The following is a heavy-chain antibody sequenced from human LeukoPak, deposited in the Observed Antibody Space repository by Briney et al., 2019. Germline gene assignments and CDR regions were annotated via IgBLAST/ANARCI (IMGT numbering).Heavy chain of an antibody. CDR3: AAFGVEEDAFDI. CDR2: IYYSGST. D-gene: IGHD3-3*01. J-gene: IGHJ3*02. Sequence: SETLSLTCTVSGGSISGSSYYWGWIRQPPGKGLEWIGSIYYSGSTYYNPSLKSRVTISVDTSKNQFSLKLSSVTAADTAVYYCAAFGVEEDAFDIWGQGTMVTVSS. V-gene: IGHV4-39*01. CDR1: GGSISGSSYY.